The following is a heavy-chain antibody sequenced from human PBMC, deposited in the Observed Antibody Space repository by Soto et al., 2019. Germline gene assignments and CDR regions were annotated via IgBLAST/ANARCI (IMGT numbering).Heavy chain of an antibody. CDR3: ARGSGIYESAFDI. CDR2: IWYDGSNK. D-gene: IGHD1-26*01. J-gene: IGHJ3*02. V-gene: IGHV3-33*01. Sequence: QVQLVESGGGVVQPGRSLRLSCAASGFTFSSYGMHWVRQAPGKGLEWVAVIWYDGSNKYYADSVKGRFTISRDNSKNTLYLQMNSLRAEDTAVYYCARGSGIYESAFDIWGQGTMVTVSS. CDR1: GFTFSSYG.